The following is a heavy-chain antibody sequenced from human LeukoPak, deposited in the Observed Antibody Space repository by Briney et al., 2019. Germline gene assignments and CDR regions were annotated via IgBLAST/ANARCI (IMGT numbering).Heavy chain of an antibody. J-gene: IGHJ5*02. Sequence: AETLSLTCAVSGGSISSTSYYWAWIRQPPGKGLEWIGNIFYRGSTYYTPSLKSRVTISVDTSKNQFSLRLSSVTAADTAVYYCARRVRNYVRSGDSFDPWGQGTLVTVSS. CDR1: GGSISSTSYY. V-gene: IGHV4-39*01. CDR2: IFYRGST. D-gene: IGHD1-7*01. CDR3: ARRVRNYVRSGDSFDP.